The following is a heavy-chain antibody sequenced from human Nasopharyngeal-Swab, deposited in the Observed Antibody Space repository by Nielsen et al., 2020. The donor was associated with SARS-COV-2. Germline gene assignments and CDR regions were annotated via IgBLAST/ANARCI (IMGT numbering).Heavy chain of an antibody. CDR3: AKGRGSNCDDDCSSRICDS. D-gene: IGHD2-21*02. V-gene: IGHV3-23*03. CDR1: GFTFSSYA. CDR2: IYSGGSST. J-gene: IGHJ4*02. Sequence: GESLKISCAASGFTFSSYAMSWVRQAPGKGLEWVSVIYSGGSSTYYADSVKGRFTISRDNSKNTLFLQMNSLRAQDTAVYYCAKGRGSNCDDDCSSRICDSWGQGTLVTVSS.